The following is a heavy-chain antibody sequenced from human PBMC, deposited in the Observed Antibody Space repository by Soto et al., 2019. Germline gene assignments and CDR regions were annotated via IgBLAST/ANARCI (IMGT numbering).Heavy chain of an antibody. CDR1: GFTFSSYG. CDR2: IAYDGSNK. Sequence: QVQLVESGGGVVQPGRSLRLSCAASGFTFSSYGMHWVRQAPGKGLEWVAVIAYDGSNKYYADSVEGRFTISRDNSKNTLWLQMSSLRAEDTAVYFCAVGGSGSSFDYWGQGTLVTVSS. V-gene: IGHV3-30*03. J-gene: IGHJ4*02. CDR3: AVGGSGSSFDY. D-gene: IGHD3-10*01.